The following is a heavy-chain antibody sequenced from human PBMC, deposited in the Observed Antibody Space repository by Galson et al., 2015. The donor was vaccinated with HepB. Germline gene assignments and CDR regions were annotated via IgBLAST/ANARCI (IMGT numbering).Heavy chain of an antibody. D-gene: IGHD5-12*01. CDR1: GGTFSSYA. V-gene: IGHV1-69*13. CDR2: IIPIFGTA. J-gene: IGHJ5*02. CDR3: ARGMSGGYDPQTYNWFDP. Sequence: SVKVSCKASGGTFSSYAISWVRQAPGQGLEWMGGIIPIFGTANYAQKFQGRVTITADESTSTAYMELSSLRSEDTAVYYCARGMSGGYDPQTYNWFDPWGQGTLVTVSS.